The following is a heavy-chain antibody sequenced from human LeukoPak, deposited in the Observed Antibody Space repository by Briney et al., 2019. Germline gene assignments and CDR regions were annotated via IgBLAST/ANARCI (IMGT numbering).Heavy chain of an antibody. CDR1: GYTLTELS. CDR2: FYPEDGET. D-gene: IGHD6-19*01. CDR3: ATASSGWYGYFDY. J-gene: IGHJ4*02. Sequence: ASVKVSCKVSGYTLTELSIHWVRQAPGKGGEWRGRFYPEDGETIYAQKFQGRVTMTEDTSTDTAYMELSSLRSEDTAVYYCATASSGWYGYFDYWGQGTLVTVSS. V-gene: IGHV1-24*01.